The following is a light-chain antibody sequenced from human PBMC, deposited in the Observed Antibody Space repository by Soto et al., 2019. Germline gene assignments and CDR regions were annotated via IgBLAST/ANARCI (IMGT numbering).Light chain of an antibody. CDR3: RQSYSTPRT. J-gene: IGKJ1*01. Sequence: DIQMTQSPSSLSASVGDRVTITCRASQSISSYLNWYQQKPGKAPKLLIYAASSLQSGVPSRFSGSGSGTAITLTISSLQPEDFATYYCRQSYSTPRTFGQGTKVEIK. CDR1: QSISSY. V-gene: IGKV1-39*01. CDR2: AAS.